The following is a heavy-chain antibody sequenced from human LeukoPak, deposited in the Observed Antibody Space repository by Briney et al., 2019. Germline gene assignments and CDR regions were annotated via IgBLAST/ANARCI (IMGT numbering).Heavy chain of an antibody. D-gene: IGHD3-16*01. J-gene: IGHJ5*02. CDR3: ASDWVGGFDP. V-gene: IGHV3-7*01. Sequence: GGSLRLSCVASGFNFNGYWMSWVRQAPGKGLEWVAKTKEDESEKYYVDSVKGRFTISKDNARKSLYLQMHSLKAEDTAVYHCASDWVGGFDPWGQGTLVTVSS. CDR2: TKEDESEK. CDR1: GFNFNGYW.